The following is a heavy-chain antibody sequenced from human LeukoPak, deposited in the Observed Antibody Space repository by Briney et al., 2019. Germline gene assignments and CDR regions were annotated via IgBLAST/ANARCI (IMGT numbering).Heavy chain of an antibody. D-gene: IGHD6-19*01. CDR3: AREAVAGIYFDY. Sequence: GGSLRLSCAASGFTFSSYEMNWVRQAPGKGLEWVSYISSSGSTIYYADSVKGRFTISRDNAKNSLYLQMNSLRAEDTAVYYCAREAVAGIYFDYWGQGTLVTVSS. CDR1: GFTFSSYE. CDR2: ISSSGSTI. V-gene: IGHV3-48*03. J-gene: IGHJ4*02.